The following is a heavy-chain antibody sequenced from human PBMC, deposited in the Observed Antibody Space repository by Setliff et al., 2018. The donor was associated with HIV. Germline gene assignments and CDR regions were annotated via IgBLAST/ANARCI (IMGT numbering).Heavy chain of an antibody. CDR3: ARHYNVNYYVRKDFDY. Sequence: SETLSLTCAVSGASISSTSYYWGWVRQPPGKGLEWIGGIYYSGSTYYNPSLKSRLTISVDTSRNQFSLKLSSLTAADTAVYYCARHYNVNYYVRKDFDYWGQGILVTVSS. CDR1: GASISSTSYY. CDR2: IYYSGST. V-gene: IGHV4-39*01. D-gene: IGHD1-26*01. J-gene: IGHJ4*02.